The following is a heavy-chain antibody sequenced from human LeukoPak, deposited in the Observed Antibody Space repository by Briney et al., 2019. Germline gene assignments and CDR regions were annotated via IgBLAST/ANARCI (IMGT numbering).Heavy chain of an antibody. CDR2: IYYSGST. CDR3: ARGVSYYDSSGYYNEYFQH. Sequence: SETLSLTCTVSGGSISSYYWSWIRQPPGKGLEWIGYIYYSGSTNYNPSLKSRVTISVGTSKNQFSLKLGSVTAADTAVYYCARGVSYYDSSGYYNEYFQHWGQGTLVTVSS. CDR1: GGSISSYY. J-gene: IGHJ1*01. D-gene: IGHD3-22*01. V-gene: IGHV4-59*08.